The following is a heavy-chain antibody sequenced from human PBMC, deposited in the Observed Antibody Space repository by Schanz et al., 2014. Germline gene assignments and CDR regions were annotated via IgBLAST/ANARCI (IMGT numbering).Heavy chain of an antibody. V-gene: IGHV3-48*02. CDR3: ARVELSVYYYAMDV. CDR1: GFSFSDYS. CDR2: IKISGDV. J-gene: IGHJ6*02. Sequence: EVQLVESGGGLVQPGGSLRLSCAASGFSFSDYSMNWVRQAPGKGLEWISYIKISGDVFYTDSVKGRFTISRDNAKSSLYLQMSSLRDEDTAIYYCARVELSVYYYAMDVWGQGTTVTVSS. D-gene: IGHD2-15*01.